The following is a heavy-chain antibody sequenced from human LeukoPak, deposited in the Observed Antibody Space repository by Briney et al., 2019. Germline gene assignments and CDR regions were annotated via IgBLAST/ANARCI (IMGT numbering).Heavy chain of an antibody. CDR3: AKSSAGITWFDP. J-gene: IGHJ5*02. D-gene: IGHD1-1*01. V-gene: IGHV3-23*01. CDR1: GFTFSSSA. Sequence: GGSLRLSCAASGFTFSSSAMSWVRQAPGKGLEWVSGISGSGSGGSTYYADSVKGRFTISRDNSKNTLYLQMDSLRSDDTAVYYCAKSSAGITWFDPWGQGTLVTVSS. CDR2: ISGSGSGGST.